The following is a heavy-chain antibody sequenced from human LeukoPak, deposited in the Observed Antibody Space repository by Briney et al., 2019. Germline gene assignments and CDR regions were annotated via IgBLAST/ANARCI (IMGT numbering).Heavy chain of an antibody. Sequence: GSLRLSCAASGFTFSSYAMHWVRQAPGKGLEWVAVISYDGSNKYYADSVKGRFTISRDNSKNTLYLQMNSLRVEDTAVYYCAGRVTGYSSGYVHWGQGTLVTVSS. V-gene: IGHV3-30-3*01. CDR1: GFTFSSYA. CDR2: ISYDGSNK. J-gene: IGHJ4*02. D-gene: IGHD5-18*01. CDR3: AGRVTGYSSGYVH.